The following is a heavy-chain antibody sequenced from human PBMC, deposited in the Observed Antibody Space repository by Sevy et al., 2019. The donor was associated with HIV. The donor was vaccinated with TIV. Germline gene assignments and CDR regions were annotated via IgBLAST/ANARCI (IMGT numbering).Heavy chain of an antibody. CDR1: GFTFSSYA. CDR3: ARDVEYSSSSGDY. Sequence: GGSLRLSCAASGFTFSSYAMSWVRQAPGKGLEWVSYISSSSSTIYYADSVKGRFTISRDNAKNSLYLQMNSLRAEDTAVYYCARDVEYSSSSGDYWGQGTLVTVSS. CDR2: ISSSSSTI. D-gene: IGHD6-6*01. V-gene: IGHV3-48*01. J-gene: IGHJ4*02.